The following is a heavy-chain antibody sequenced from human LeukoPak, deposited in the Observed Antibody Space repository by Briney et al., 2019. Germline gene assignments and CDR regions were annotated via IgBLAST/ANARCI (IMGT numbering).Heavy chain of an antibody. J-gene: IGHJ6*02. D-gene: IGHD3-10*01. CDR2: IIPILGTA. V-gene: IGHV1-69*13. CDR1: GGTFSSHA. CDR3: ATPQDSGNTPSRPKLYYYYGMDV. Sequence: ASVKVSCKASGGTFSSHAISWVRQAPGQGLEWMGGIIPILGTANYAQKFQGRVTITADESTSTAYMELSSLRSEDTAVYYCATPQDSGNTPSRPKLYYYYGMDVWGQGTTVTVSS.